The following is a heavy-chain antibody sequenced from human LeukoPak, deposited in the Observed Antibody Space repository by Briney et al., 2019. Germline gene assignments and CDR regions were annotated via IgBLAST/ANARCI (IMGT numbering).Heavy chain of an antibody. CDR2: ISSSSYI. D-gene: IGHD3-9*01. J-gene: IGHJ4*02. Sequence: GGSLRLSCAASGFTFSSYSMNWVRQAPGKGLEWVSSISSSSYIYHADSVKGRFTISRDNAKNSLYLQMNSLRAEDTAVYYCARAHYDILTAPDYWGQGTLVTVSS. CDR3: ARAHYDILTAPDY. V-gene: IGHV3-21*01. CDR1: GFTFSSYS.